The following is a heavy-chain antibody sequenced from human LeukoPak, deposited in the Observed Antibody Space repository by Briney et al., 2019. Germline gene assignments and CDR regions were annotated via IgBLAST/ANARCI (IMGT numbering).Heavy chain of an antibody. CDR2: IIPIFGTA. Sequence: RASVKVSCKASGGTFSSYAISWVRQAPGQGLEWMGGIIPIFGTANYAQKFQGRVTITADESTSTAYMELSSLRSEDTAVYYCARAGGSGSYYPSNWFDPWGQGTLVTVSS. J-gene: IGHJ5*02. CDR3: ARAGGSGSYYPSNWFDP. D-gene: IGHD3-10*01. V-gene: IGHV1-69*13. CDR1: GGTFSSYA.